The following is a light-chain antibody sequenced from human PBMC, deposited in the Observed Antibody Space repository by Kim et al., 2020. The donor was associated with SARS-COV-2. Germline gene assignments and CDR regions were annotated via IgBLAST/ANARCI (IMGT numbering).Light chain of an antibody. V-gene: IGKV3-20*01. CDR1: HSVDITS. Sequence: SPGERVTLSCRASHSVDITSLAWYQQKPGQAPRLLMYGTFTRATGIPDRFRGRGSGTDFTLTISRLEPEDFAIYYCQQYETSSWTFGQGTKVDIK. CDR3: QQYETSSWT. J-gene: IGKJ1*01. CDR2: GTF.